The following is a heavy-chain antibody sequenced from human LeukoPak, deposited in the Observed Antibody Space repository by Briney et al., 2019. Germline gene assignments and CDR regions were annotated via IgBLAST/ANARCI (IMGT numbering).Heavy chain of an antibody. CDR1: GFIFSNAW. V-gene: IGHV3-15*01. Sequence: GGSLRLSCAASGFIFSNAWMSWLRQAPGKGLEWVGLIKSKTDGGTRDYAAPVKGRFTISRDDSKNTLYLQMNSLKTEDTAVYYCTTDRSYDSSGYYYYYYYGMDVWGQGTTVTVSS. CDR2: IKSKTDGGTR. CDR3: TTDRSYDSSGYYYYYYYGMDV. D-gene: IGHD3-22*01. J-gene: IGHJ6*02.